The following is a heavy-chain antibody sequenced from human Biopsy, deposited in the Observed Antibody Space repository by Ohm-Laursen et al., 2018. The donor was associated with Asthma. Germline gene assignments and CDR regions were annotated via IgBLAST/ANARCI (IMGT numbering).Heavy chain of an antibody. CDR1: GGSISSDY. V-gene: IGHV4-59*01. CDR2: IHNSGNT. J-gene: IGHJ5*02. CDR3: ARGQGRGIQLWSLDP. D-gene: IGHD5-18*01. Sequence: SQTLSLTWPVSGGSISSDYWSWLRQSPGKGLEWIGYIHNSGNTNYNPSLKSRVTISLDTSKNHFSLRLSFVTAADTAVYFCARGQGRGIQLWSLDPWGQGTQVTVSS.